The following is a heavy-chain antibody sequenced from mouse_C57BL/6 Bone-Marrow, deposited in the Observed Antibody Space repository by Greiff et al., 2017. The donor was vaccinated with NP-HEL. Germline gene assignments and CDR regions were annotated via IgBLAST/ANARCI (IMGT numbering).Heavy chain of an antibody. CDR2: INPYNGGT. J-gene: IGHJ2*01. D-gene: IGHD1-1*01. Sequence: VHVKQSGPVLVKPGASVKMSCKASGYTFTDYYMNWVKQSHGKSLEWIGVINPYNGGTSYNQKFKGKATLTVDKSSSTAYMELNSLTSEDSAVYYCARKGIFLLLQYQYYFDYWGKGTTLTVSS. V-gene: IGHV1-19*01. CDR3: ARKGIFLLLQYQYYFDY. CDR1: GYTFTDYY.